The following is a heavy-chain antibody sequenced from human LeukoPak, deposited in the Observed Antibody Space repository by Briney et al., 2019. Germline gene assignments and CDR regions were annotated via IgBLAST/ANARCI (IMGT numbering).Heavy chain of an antibody. V-gene: IGHV3-74*01. J-gene: IGHJ4*02. D-gene: IGHD3-10*01. CDR1: GFTFSSYW. CDR3: ARDEFGANGSGDLDY. Sequence: GGSLRLSCAVSGFTFSSYWMHWVRQAPGKGLAWVSRINSDGSSTTYADSVKGRFTMSRDNAKNTLYLQMNTLRAEDTAVYYCARDEFGANGSGDLDYWGQGTLVTVSS. CDR2: INSDGSST.